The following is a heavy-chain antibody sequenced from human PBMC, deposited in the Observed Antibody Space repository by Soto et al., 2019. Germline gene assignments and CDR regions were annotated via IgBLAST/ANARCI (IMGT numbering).Heavy chain of an antibody. CDR1: GGSFSGYY. D-gene: IGHD5-12*01. V-gene: IGHV4-34*01. Sequence: ASETLSLTCAVYGGSFSGYYWSWIRQPPGKGLEWIGEINHSGSTNYNPSLKSRVTISVDTSKNQFSLKLSSVTAADTAVYYCAKDQERWLQEAALDYWGQGTLVTVSS. J-gene: IGHJ4*02. CDR3: AKDQERWLQEAALDY. CDR2: INHSGST.